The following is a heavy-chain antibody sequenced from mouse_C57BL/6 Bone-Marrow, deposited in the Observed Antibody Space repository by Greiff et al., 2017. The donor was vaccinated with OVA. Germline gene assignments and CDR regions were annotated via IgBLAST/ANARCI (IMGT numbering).Heavy chain of an antibody. V-gene: IGHV1-26*01. CDR3: ARGGRGVDY. J-gene: IGHJ4*01. CDR2: INPNNGGT. CDR1: GYTFTDYY. Sequence: EVQLQQSGPELVKPGASVKISCKASGYTFTDYYMNWVKQSHGKSLEWIGDINPNNGGTSYNQKFKGKATLTVDKSSSTAYMELRSLTSEDSAVYYCARGGRGVDYWGQGTSVTVSS. D-gene: IGHD3-3*01.